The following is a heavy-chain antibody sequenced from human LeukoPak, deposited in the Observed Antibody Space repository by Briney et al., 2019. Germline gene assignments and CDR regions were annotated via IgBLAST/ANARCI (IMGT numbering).Heavy chain of an antibody. CDR3: ARGSSGSYYNSRFDY. D-gene: IGHD3-10*01. CDR2: ICGSGGCP. V-gene: IGHV3-23*01. Sequence: GGSLRLSCEVSGLTFKHYAMNWVRQAPGKGLEWVSAICGSGGCPYYADFVRGRFTISRDNPRNTVYLQMSSLRAEDTAVYYCARGSSGSYYNSRFDYWGQGSLVTVSS. J-gene: IGHJ4*02. CDR1: GLTFKHYA.